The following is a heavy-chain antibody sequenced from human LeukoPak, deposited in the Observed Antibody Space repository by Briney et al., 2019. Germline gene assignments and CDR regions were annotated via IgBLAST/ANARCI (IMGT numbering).Heavy chain of an antibody. CDR2: INPNSGGT. CDR1: GYTFTGYY. CDR3: ARARYDILTGYYGYYFDY. Sequence: ASVKVSCKASGYTFTGYYMHWVRQAPGQGLEWMGWINPNSGGTNYAQKFQGWVTMTRDTSISTAYMELSRLRYDDTAVYYCARARYDILTGYYGYYFDYWGQGTLVTVSS. V-gene: IGHV1-2*04. J-gene: IGHJ4*02. D-gene: IGHD3-9*01.